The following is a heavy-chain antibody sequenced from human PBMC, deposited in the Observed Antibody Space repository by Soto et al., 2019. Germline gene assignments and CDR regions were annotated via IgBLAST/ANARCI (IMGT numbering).Heavy chain of an antibody. J-gene: IGHJ4*02. CDR2: ISYDGSSK. Sequence: GGSLRLSCAASVFTFNYHSMHWVRQAPGKGLQWVAVISYDGSSKYYTDSVTGRFTISRDNSKNILYLQMNSLRPEDTAVYSCARHREGQPHLLQLIDYGGQGTLVTVSS. V-gene: IGHV3-30-3*01. CDR1: VFTFNYHS. CDR3: ARHREGQPHLLQLIDY. D-gene: IGHD6-6*01.